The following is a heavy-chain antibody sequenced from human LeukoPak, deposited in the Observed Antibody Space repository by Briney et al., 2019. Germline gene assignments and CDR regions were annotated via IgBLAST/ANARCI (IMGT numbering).Heavy chain of an antibody. D-gene: IGHD5-24*01. Sequence: SETLSLTCTVSGGSISSYYWGWIRQPPGKGLEWIGSIYYSGSTYYNPSLKSRVTISVDTSKNQFSLKLSSVTAADTAVYYCASPGGDGYNYPFDYWGQGTLVTVSS. CDR1: GGSISSYY. J-gene: IGHJ4*02. CDR2: IYYSGST. CDR3: ASPGGDGYNYPFDY. V-gene: IGHV4-39*07.